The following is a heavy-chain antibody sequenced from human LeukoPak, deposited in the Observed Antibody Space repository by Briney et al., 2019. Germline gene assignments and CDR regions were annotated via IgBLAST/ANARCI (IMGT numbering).Heavy chain of an antibody. CDR2: ISSSSSYV. J-gene: IGHJ4*02. Sequence: GGSLRLSCAASGFTFSGYAMSWVRQAPGKGLEWVSSISSSSSYVYYADSVKGRFTISRDNAKNSLYLQMNSLRAEDTAVYYCARGAIAVAGLFDYWGQGTLVTVSS. CDR3: ARGAIAVAGLFDY. D-gene: IGHD6-19*01. V-gene: IGHV3-21*01. CDR1: GFTFSGYA.